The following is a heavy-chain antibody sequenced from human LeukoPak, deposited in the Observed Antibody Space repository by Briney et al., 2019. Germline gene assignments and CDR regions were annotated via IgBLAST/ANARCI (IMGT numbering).Heavy chain of an antibody. J-gene: IGHJ4*02. CDR3: AKAGAVVVVAAKYFDY. D-gene: IGHD2-15*01. Sequence: PGGSLRLSCTVSGFTVSSNSMSWVRQAPGKGLEWVSFIYSDNTHYSDSVKGRFTISRDNSKNTLYLQMNSLRAEDTAVYYCAKAGAVVVVAAKYFDYWGQGTLVTVSS. V-gene: IGHV3-53*01. CDR2: IYSDNT. CDR1: GFTVSSNS.